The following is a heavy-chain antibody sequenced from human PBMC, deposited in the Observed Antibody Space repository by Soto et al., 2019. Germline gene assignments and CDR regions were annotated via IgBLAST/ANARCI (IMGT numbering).Heavy chain of an antibody. CDR1: GFTFISYW. Sequence: PGGSLRLSCAVSGFTFISYWMHWVLQAPGKGLVWVSLINSDGSITNYADSVKGRFITYRDNAKNTLYLQMNTLRVEDTAVYYCEREAEAMYAIKYYWGQGTQVTVSS. CDR3: EREAEAMYAIKYY. V-gene: IGHV3-74*01. D-gene: IGHD2-8*01. J-gene: IGHJ4*02. CDR2: INSDGSIT.